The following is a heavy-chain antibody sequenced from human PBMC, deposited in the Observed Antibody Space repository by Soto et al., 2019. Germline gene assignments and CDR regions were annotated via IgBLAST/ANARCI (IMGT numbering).Heavy chain of an antibody. CDR2: ISAYNGNT. D-gene: IGHD3-3*01. V-gene: IGHV1-18*04. CDR3: ARDGTYHFWSRYRHQLGYYGLDV. J-gene: IGHJ6*02. Sequence: ASVKVSCKASGYTFTSYGISWVRQAPGQGLEWMGWISAYNGNTNYAQKLQGRVTMTTDTSTSTAYMELRSLRSDDTAVYYCARDGTYHFWSRYRHQLGYYGLDVWGQGTTVTVSS. CDR1: GYTFTSYG.